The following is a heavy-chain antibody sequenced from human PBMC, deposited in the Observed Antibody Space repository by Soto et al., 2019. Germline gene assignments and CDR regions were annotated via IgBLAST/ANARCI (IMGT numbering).Heavy chain of an antibody. CDR2: ISYDGSNK. Sequence: QVQLVESGGGVVQPGRSLRLSCAASGFTFSSYAMHWVRQAPGKGLEWVAVISYDGSNKYYADSVKGRFTISRDNSKNTLYLQMTSVRAEDTAVYYCARSPYCSGASCYSLWFWYFDYWGQGPLVTVSP. CDR3: ARSPYCSGASCYSLWFWYFDY. J-gene: IGHJ4*02. D-gene: IGHD2-15*01. V-gene: IGHV3-30-3*01. CDR1: GFTFSSYA.